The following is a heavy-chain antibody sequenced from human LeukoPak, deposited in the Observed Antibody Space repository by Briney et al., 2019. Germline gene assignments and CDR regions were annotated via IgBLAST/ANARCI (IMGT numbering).Heavy chain of an antibody. Sequence: SETLSLTCTVSGYSISSGYYWGWIRQPPGKGLELIGSINHSGGTYYNPSLKSRVTISVDTSKNQFSLKLNSVNPEDTAVYYCARVGGGSDPYYAMDVWSQGTTVTVSS. D-gene: IGHD2-15*01. V-gene: IGHV4-38-2*02. J-gene: IGHJ6*02. CDR2: INHSGGT. CDR1: GYSISSGYY. CDR3: ARVGGGSDPYYAMDV.